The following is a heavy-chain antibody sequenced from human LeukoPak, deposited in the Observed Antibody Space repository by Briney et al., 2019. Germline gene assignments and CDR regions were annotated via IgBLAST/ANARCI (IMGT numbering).Heavy chain of an antibody. Sequence: GGSLRLSCAASGFTFSSYAMSWVRQAPGKGLEWVSAISGSGGSTYYADSVKGRFTISRDNSKNTLYLQMNSLRAEDTAVYYCAKEQGRRLQLSRRGGFDYWGQGTLVTVSS. CDR3: AKEQGRRLQLSRRGGFDY. V-gene: IGHV3-23*01. D-gene: IGHD5-24*01. CDR1: GFTFSSYA. J-gene: IGHJ4*02. CDR2: ISGSGGST.